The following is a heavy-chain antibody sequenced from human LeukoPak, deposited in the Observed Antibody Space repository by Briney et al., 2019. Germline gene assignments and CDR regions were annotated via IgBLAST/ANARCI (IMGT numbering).Heavy chain of an antibody. CDR1: GYTFTGYF. V-gene: IGHV1-2*02. J-gene: IGHJ4*02. D-gene: IGHD3-9*01. Sequence: GASVKVSCKASGYTFTGYFMHWVRQAPGQGLEWMGWINPNSGGTNYAQKFQGRVTMTRDTSISTAYMELSRLRSDDTAVYYCARDFKTLTTYYDNVFDYWGQGTLVTVSS. CDR2: INPNSGGT. CDR3: ARDFKTLTTYYDNVFDY.